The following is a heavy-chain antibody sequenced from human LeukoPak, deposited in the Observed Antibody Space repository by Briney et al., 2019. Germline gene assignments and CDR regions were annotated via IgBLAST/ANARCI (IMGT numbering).Heavy chain of an antibody. D-gene: IGHD4-17*01. CDR2: ISYDGSNK. V-gene: IGHV3-30-3*01. CDR1: GFTFSSYA. Sequence: PGGSLRLSCAASGFTFSSYAMHWVRQAPGKGLEWVAVISYDGSNKYYADSVKGRFTISRDNSKNTLYLQMNSLRAEDTAVYYCAGSTDDAEYFQHWGQGTLVTVSS. J-gene: IGHJ1*01. CDR3: AGSTDDAEYFQH.